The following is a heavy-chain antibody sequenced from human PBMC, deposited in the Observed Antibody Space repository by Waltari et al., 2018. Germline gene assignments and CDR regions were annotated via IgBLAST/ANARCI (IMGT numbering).Heavy chain of an antibody. Sequence: QAQLVQSGAELKKPGASVKVSCQASGYPFTGYYIHWVRQCPGQALEWMGWMNPKPGDTHNAQTFQGRVCMTTETSINTAYMKLPRLKSDDTALYFCAKAPWFNRPYGHFQHWSQGSLVTVSS. CDR1: GYPFTGYY. CDR3: AKAPWFNRPYGHFQH. V-gene: IGHV1-2*02. J-gene: IGHJ1*01. D-gene: IGHD3-10*01. CDR2: MNPKPGDT.